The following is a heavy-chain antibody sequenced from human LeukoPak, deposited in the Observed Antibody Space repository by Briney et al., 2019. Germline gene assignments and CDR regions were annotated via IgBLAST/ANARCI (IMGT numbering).Heavy chain of an antibody. V-gene: IGHV3-7*01. D-gene: IGHD2-2*01. CDR2: IKQDGSEK. CDR1: GFTFSSYW. Sequence: PGGSLRLSCAASGFTFSSYWMSWVRQAPGKGLEWVANIKQDGSEKYYVDSVKGRFTISRDNAKNSLYLQMNSLRAEDTAVYYCARGGRYCSSSSCHLGDYWGQGTLVTVSS. CDR3: ARGGRYCSSSSCHLGDY. J-gene: IGHJ4*02.